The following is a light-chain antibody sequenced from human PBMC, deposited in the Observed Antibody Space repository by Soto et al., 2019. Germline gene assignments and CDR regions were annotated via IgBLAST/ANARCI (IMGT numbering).Light chain of an antibody. V-gene: IGLV2-14*03. Sequence: QSVLTQPASVSGSTGPSITISCTGTSSDVGGYNYVSWYQQHPGKAPKLIIYGVTNRPSGVSNRFSASKSGNPASLAISGFQAEDEADYYCSCYTTSSTYVFGTGTKVTV. CDR1: SSDVGGYNY. CDR3: SCYTTSSTYV. J-gene: IGLJ1*01. CDR2: GVT.